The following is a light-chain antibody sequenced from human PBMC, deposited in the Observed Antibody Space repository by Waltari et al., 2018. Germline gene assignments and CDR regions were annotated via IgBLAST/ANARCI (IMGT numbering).Light chain of an antibody. Sequence: YVLTQPPLVSVAPGQTARLTCGGSNIGSKSVPWHQQTPGRAPILVVYDDTDRPSGISERFSGSNAGNTATLIISGVEAGDEADYYCQVWDSRTDHVIFGGGTKLTVL. V-gene: IGLV3-21*02. CDR1: NIGSKS. CDR2: DDT. CDR3: QVWDSRTDHVI. J-gene: IGLJ2*01.